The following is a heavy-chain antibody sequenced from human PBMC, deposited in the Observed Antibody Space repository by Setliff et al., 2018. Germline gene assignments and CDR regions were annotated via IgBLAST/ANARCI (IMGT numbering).Heavy chain of an antibody. D-gene: IGHD6-6*01. V-gene: IGHV4-34*01. J-gene: IGHJ1*01. CDR2: INHSGST. CDR3: ARRGIAGRHNFQH. CDR1: GGFFSGYS. Sequence: SETLSLTCAVFGGFFSGYSWSWIRQPPGKGLEWIGEINHSGSTNYNPSLKSRVTISVDTSKNQFSLKMSSVTAADTAVYYCARRGIAGRHNFQHWGQGTLVTVSS.